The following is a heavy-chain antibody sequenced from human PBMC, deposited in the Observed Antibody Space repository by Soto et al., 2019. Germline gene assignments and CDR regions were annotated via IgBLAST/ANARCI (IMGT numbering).Heavy chain of an antibody. CDR2: VIPILNVA. V-gene: IGHV1-69*04. CDR3: ASYSTSPPDY. D-gene: IGHD2-2*01. J-gene: IGHJ4*02. Sequence: QVQLVQSGAEVKKPGSSVKVSCQTSGGSFGIYPISWVRQAPGQGLEWVGRVIPILNVANYTQKLHGRLTLTADKATPTAYTEPSSLTSEDTDVYYCASYSTSPPDYWGQGTLVTVSS. CDR1: GGSFGIYP.